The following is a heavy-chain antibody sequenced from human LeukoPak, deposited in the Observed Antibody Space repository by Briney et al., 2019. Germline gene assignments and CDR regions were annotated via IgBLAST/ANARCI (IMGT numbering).Heavy chain of an antibody. V-gene: IGHV4-59*11. CDR1: GASISSHY. Sequence: SETLSLTCTVSGASISSHYWSWIRQPPGKGLEWIGYICDTGGTNYNPSLKSRVTISPDTSKNQFSLNLSSVTTADTAVYYCARGHYYDNSGDYWGQGILVTVSS. CDR3: ARGHYYDNSGDY. J-gene: IGHJ4*02. D-gene: IGHD3-22*01. CDR2: ICDTGGT.